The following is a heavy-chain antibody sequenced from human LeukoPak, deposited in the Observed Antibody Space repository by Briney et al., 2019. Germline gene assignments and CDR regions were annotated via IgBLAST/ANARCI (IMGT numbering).Heavy chain of an antibody. J-gene: IGHJ4*02. D-gene: IGHD2-21*01. CDR1: GFTFTNYA. CDR2: IKEDGSEK. CDR3: ARGPIADY. V-gene: IGHV3-7*01. Sequence: PGGSLRLSCTASGFTFTNYAMSWVRQAPGKGLEWVANIKEDGSEKYYVDSVKGRFTVSRDNAKNSLYLQMNSLRAEDTAVYYCARGPIADYWGQGTLVTVSS.